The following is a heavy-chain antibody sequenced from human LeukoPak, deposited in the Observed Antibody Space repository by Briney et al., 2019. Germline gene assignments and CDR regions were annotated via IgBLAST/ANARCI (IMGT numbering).Heavy chain of an antibody. CDR2: IYYSGST. CDR1: GGSFSGYY. D-gene: IGHD6-19*01. CDR3: ARARVADRDDAFDI. J-gene: IGHJ3*02. V-gene: IGHV4-59*01. Sequence: PSETLSLTCAVYGGSFSGYYWSWIRQPPGKGLEWLGYIYYSGSTNYNPSLKSRVTISVDTSKNQFSLKLSSVTAADTAVYYCARARVADRDDAFDIWGQGTMVTVSS.